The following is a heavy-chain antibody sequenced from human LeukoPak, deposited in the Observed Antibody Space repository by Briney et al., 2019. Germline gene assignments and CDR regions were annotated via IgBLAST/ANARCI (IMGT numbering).Heavy chain of an antibody. V-gene: IGHV3-23*01. CDR2: ISGSGGST. CDR3: AKTHNSYSSGSYYIGAFDI. CDR1: GFTFSSYA. D-gene: IGHD3-10*01. J-gene: IGHJ3*02. Sequence: GGSLRLSCAASGFTFSSYAMSWVRQAPVKGLEWVSAISGSGGSTYYADSVKGRFTISRDNSKNTLYLQMNSLRVEDTAVYYCAKTHNSYSSGSYYIGAFDIWGQGTMVTVSS.